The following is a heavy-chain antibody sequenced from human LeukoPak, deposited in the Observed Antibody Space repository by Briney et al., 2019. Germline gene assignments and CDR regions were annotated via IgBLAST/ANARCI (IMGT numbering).Heavy chain of an antibody. Sequence: GGSLRLSCAASGFTFSSYWMHWVRQAPGKGLVWVSRINSDGSSTSYADSVKGRFTISRDNAKNTLYLQMNSLRAEDTAVYYCASASYSSGWFPTDYWGQGTLVTVSS. CDR3: ASASYSSGWFPTDY. V-gene: IGHV3-74*01. D-gene: IGHD6-19*01. CDR2: INSDGSST. CDR1: GFTFSSYW. J-gene: IGHJ4*02.